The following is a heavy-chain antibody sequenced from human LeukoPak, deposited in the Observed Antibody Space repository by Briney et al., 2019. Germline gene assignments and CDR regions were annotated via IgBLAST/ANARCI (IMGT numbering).Heavy chain of an antibody. CDR3: ARGHSYSSSWYYFDY. J-gene: IGHJ4*02. Sequence: ASVTVSCKASGYTFTIYYMHWVRQAPGQGLEWMGIINPSGGGTSYAQKFQGRVTMNRDTSTSTVYMELSSLRSEDTAVYYCARGHSYSSSWYYFDYWGQGTLVTVSS. CDR1: GYTFTIYY. V-gene: IGHV1-46*01. D-gene: IGHD6-13*01. CDR2: INPSGGGT.